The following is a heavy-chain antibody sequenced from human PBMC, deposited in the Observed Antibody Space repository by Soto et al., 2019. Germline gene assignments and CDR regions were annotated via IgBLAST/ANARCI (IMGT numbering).Heavy chain of an antibody. CDR1: GYTFAGYA. CDR3: ARDPPPPDY. J-gene: IGHJ4*02. Sequence: QIQLVQSGAEVKKPRASVKFSCKASGYTFAGYAINWMRQAPGQGLEWMGWFSAYNGKTNYAQKPQRSVTKTTGTSPSTGYMELRSLRSDDTAVYYVARDPPPPDYWGQGTLVIVSS. CDR2: FSAYNGKT. V-gene: IGHV1-18*01. D-gene: IGHD2-21*01.